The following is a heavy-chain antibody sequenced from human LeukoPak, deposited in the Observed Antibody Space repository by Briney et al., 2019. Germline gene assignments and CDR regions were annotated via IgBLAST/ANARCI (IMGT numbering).Heavy chain of an antibody. J-gene: IGHJ4*02. CDR3: ASRAYDFWSGSREDIDY. CDR1: GFTFSSYA. D-gene: IGHD3-3*01. Sequence: GGSLRLSCAASGFTFSSYAMSWVRQAPGKGLEWVSAISGSGGSTYYADSVKGRFTISRDNSKNTLYLQMNSLRAEDTAVYYCASRAYDFWSGSREDIDYWGQGTLVTVSS. CDR2: ISGSGGST. V-gene: IGHV3-23*01.